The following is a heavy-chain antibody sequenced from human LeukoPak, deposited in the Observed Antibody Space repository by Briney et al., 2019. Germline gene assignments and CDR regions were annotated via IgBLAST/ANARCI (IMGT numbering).Heavy chain of an antibody. CDR3: AKNRRQLLPFDY. J-gene: IGHJ4*02. CDR1: GFTFGSYS. CDR2: ISGSGGST. Sequence: PGGSLRLSCAASGFTFGSYSMNWVRQAPGKGLEWVSAISGSGGSTYYADSVKGRFTISRDNSKNTLYLQMNSLRAEDTAVYYCAKNRRQLLPFDYWGQGTLVTVSS. D-gene: IGHD2-2*01. V-gene: IGHV3-23*01.